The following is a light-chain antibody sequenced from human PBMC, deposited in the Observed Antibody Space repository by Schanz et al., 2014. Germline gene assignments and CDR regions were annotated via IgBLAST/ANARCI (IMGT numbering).Light chain of an antibody. V-gene: IGKV3D-15*01. Sequence: EIVLTQSPATLSLSPGDSATLSCRASQSLSGGYLAWYQQKPGQAPRLLIYDASNRATGIPARFSGSGSGTEFTLTISSLQSEDFAVYYCQQYNNWPPWTFGQGTKVEIK. CDR2: DAS. CDR3: QQYNNWPPWT. CDR1: QSLSGGY. J-gene: IGKJ1*01.